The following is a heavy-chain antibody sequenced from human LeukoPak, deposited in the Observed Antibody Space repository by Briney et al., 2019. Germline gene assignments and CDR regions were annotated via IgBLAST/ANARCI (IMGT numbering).Heavy chain of an antibody. D-gene: IGHD3-10*01. J-gene: IGHJ5*02. CDR3: AREVEGYGSGSYYNVNWFDP. Sequence: GASVKVSCKASGYTFTSYYMHWVRQAPGQGLEWMGIINPSGGSTSYAQKFQGRVTMTRDTSTSTVYMELSSLRSEDTAVYYCAREVEGYGSGSYYNVNWFDPWGQGTLVTVSS. V-gene: IGHV1-46*01. CDR2: INPSGGST. CDR1: GYTFTSYY.